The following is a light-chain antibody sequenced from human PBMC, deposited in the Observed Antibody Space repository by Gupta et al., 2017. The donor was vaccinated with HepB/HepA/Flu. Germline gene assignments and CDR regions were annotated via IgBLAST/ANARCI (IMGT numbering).Light chain of an antibody. J-gene: IGLJ2*01. Sequence: QSVLTQPPSASGTPGQRVTISFSGGSSNIGSNSVHWYQQLPGTAPRLLIYTTIQRPSGVPDRFSGSKSGTSSSLAISGLQSEDEAYYYCAAWDDTLKTVLIGGGTKLTVL. V-gene: IGLV1-44*01. CDR2: TTI. CDR1: SSNIGSNS. CDR3: AAWDDTLKTVL.